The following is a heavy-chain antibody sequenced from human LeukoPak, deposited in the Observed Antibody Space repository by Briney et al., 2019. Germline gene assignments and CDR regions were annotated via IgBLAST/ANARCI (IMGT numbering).Heavy chain of an antibody. D-gene: IGHD1-14*01. CDR1: GFTFSDHY. CDR3: ARDPSLNL. V-gene: IGHV3-72*01. Sequence: GGSLRLSCVASGFTFSDHYMDWVRQAPGKGPEWVGRTRNKANSYTTEYAASVKGRFTISRDDSKNSLYLEMNSLKTEDTAVYYCARDPSLNLWGKGTTVTVSS. J-gene: IGHJ6*04. CDR2: TRNKANSYTT.